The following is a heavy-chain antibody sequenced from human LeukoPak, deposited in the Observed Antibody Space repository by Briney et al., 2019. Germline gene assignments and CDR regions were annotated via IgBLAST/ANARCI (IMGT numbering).Heavy chain of an antibody. V-gene: IGHV7-4-1*02. J-gene: IGHJ4*02. CDR1: GYTFTSYA. CDR3: ARDFRYAGSSWYYFDY. CDR2: INTNTGNP. Sequence: ASVKVSCKASGYTFTSYATNWVRQAPGQGLEWMGWINTNTGNPTYAQGFTGRFVFSLDTSVSTAYLQISSLEAEDTAVYYCARDFRYAGSSWYYFDYWGQGTLVTVSS. D-gene: IGHD6-13*01.